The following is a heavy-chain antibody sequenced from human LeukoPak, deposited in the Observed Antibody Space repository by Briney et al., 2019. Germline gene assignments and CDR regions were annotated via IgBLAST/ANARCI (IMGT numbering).Heavy chain of an antibody. CDR3: ARADKLYFDY. V-gene: IGHV4-59*01. CDR2: IYYSGST. CDR1: GGSISSYY. Sequence: SETLSLTCTVSGGSISSYYWSWIRQPPGKGLEWIGYIYYSGSTNYNPSLKSRVTISVDTSKNQFSLKLSSVTAADTAVYYCARADKLYFDYWGRGTLVTVSS. J-gene: IGHJ4*02. D-gene: IGHD3-9*01.